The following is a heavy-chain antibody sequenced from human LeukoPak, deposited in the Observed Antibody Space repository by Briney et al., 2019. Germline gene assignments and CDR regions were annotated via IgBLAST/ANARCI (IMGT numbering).Heavy chain of an antibody. CDR1: GFTFNDYY. CDR2: INIGGTNT. CDR3: ATDGAGFDT. V-gene: IGHV3-11*01. Sequence: NPGGSLRLSCAASGFTFNDYYMSWIRRAPGKGLEWLSYINIGGTNTHYADSVKGRFTISRDNAKKSLYLEMNNLRAEDTAVYYCATDGAGFDTWGQGVLVTVSS. J-gene: IGHJ5*02.